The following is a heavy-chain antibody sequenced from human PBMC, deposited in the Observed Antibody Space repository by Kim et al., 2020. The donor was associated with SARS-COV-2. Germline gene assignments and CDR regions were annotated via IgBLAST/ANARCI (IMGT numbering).Heavy chain of an antibody. CDR1: GFTFSNAW. J-gene: IGHJ4*02. V-gene: IGHV3-15*01. D-gene: IGHD2-15*01. Sequence: GGSLRLSCAASGFTFSNAWMSWVRQAPGKGLEWVGRIKSKTDGGTTDYAAPVNGRFTISRDASKNTLYLQMNSLKTEDTAVYYCPTTTRYCSGGSCYDFDYWGQGTLVTVSS. CDR3: PTTTRYCSGGSCYDFDY. CDR2: IKSKTDGGTT.